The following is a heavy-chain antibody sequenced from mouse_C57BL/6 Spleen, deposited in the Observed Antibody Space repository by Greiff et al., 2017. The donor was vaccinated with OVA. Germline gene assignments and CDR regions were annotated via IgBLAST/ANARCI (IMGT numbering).Heavy chain of an antibody. CDR1: GYTFTDYE. Sequence: QVQLKQSGAELVRPGASVTMSCKASGYTFTDYEMHWVKQTPVHGLEWIGAIDPETGGTAYNQKFKGKAILTADKSSSTAYMELRSLTSDDSAVYYCTRHYYGSRDYCGQGTTRTVSS. CDR3: TRHYYGSRDY. D-gene: IGHD1-1*01. CDR2: IDPETGGT. J-gene: IGHJ2*01. V-gene: IGHV1-15*01.